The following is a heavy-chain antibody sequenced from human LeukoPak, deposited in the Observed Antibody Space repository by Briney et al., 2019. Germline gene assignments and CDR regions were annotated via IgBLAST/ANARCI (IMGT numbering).Heavy chain of an antibody. CDR3: ARGYCSGGSCYYFDY. J-gene: IGHJ4*02. V-gene: IGHV1-18*01. CDR2: ISAYNGNT. Sequence: GASVKVSCKASGYTFTSYGISWVRQAPGQGLEWMGWISAYNGNTNYVQKLQGRVTMTTDTSTSTAYMELRSLRSDDTAVYYCARGYCSGGSCYYFDYWGQGTLVTVSS. D-gene: IGHD2-15*01. CDR1: GYTFTSYG.